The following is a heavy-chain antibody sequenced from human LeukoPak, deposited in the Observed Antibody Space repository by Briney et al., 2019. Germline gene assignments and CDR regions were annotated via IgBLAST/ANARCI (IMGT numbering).Heavy chain of an antibody. Sequence: PWETLSLTCTVSGRPINSYYWIWLRQPPGKGLEWMGYIYYSGSNNYNPSLKSGVTIPVGTYNKQFSLQQISISAADTPVYYLLRGKQRAHNRFDPWGQGALVTVSS. D-gene: IGHD6-25*01. CDR2: IYYSGSN. V-gene: IGHV4-59*01. CDR3: LRGKQRAHNRFDP. J-gene: IGHJ5*02. CDR1: GRPINSYY.